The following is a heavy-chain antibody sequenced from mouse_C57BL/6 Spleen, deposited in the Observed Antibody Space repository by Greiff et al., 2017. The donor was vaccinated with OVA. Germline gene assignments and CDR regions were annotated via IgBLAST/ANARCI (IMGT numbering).Heavy chain of an antibody. V-gene: IGHV1-80*01. CDR3: ARQGVTTYFDY. CDR1: GYAFSSYW. D-gene: IGHD2-5*01. Sequence: VQLQESGAELVKPGASVKISCKASGYAFSSYWMNWVKQRPGKGLEWIGQIYPGDGDTNYNGKFKGKATLTADKSSSTAYMQLSSLTSEDSAVYFCARQGVTTYFDYWGQGTTLTVSS. CDR2: IYPGDGDT. J-gene: IGHJ2*01.